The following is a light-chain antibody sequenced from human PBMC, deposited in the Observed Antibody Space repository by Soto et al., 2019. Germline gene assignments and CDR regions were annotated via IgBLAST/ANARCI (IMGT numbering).Light chain of an antibody. Sequence: VLTQSSSASASLGSSVKLTCTLSSGHSSYIIAWHQQQPGKAPRYLMKLEGTGSYNKGSGVPDRFSGSSSGADRYLTISNLQFEDEADYYCETWDRNTVVFGGGTKVTVL. V-gene: IGLV4-60*02. CDR2: LEGTGSY. CDR3: ETWDRNTVV. J-gene: IGLJ2*01. CDR1: SGHSSYI.